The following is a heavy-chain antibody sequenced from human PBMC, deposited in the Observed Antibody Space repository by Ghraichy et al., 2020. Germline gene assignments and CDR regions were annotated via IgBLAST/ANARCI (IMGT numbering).Heavy chain of an antibody. D-gene: IGHD3-9*01. J-gene: IGHJ3*02. CDR2: ISSSSSYI. V-gene: IGHV3-21*01. CDR3: ARVRILTEGAFDI. CDR1: GFTFSSYS. Sequence: GESLNISCAASGFTFSSYSMNWVRQAPGKGLEWVSSISSSSSYIYYADSVKGRFTISRDNAKNSLYLQMNSLRAEDTAVYYCARVRILTEGAFDIWGQGTMVTVSS.